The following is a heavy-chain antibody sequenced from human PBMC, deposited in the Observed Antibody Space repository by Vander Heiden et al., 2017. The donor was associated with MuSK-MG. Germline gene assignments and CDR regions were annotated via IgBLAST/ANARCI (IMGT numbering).Heavy chain of an antibody. D-gene: IGHD3-10*01. V-gene: IGHV4-38-2*01. J-gene: IGHJ4*02. Sequence: QVQLQESGPGLVKPSETLSLTCAVSGYSISSGYYWGWIRQPPGKGLEWIGSIYHSGSTYYNPSLKSRVTISVDTSKNQFSLKLSSVTAADTAVYYCAGTGSEYPFDYWGQGTLVTVSS. CDR3: AGTGSEYPFDY. CDR1: GYSISSGYY. CDR2: IYHSGST.